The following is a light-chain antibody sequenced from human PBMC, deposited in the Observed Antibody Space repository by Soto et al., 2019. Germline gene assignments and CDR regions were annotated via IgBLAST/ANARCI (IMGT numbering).Light chain of an antibody. CDR1: SSDVGTYNL. J-gene: IGLJ1*01. V-gene: IGLV2-23*02. CDR3: CSYAGSSYV. CDR2: EVT. Sequence: SPGQSITISCTGSSSDVGTYNLVSWYQQHPGEAPKLMIYEVTKRPSGVSNRFSGSKSGNTASLTISGLQAEDEADYYCCSYAGSSYVFGTGTKVTVL.